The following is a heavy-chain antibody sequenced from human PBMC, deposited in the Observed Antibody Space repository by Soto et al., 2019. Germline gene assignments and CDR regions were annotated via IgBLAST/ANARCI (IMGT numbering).Heavy chain of an antibody. D-gene: IGHD3-10*01. CDR1: GLIVSTNY. CDR2: LYSGGST. J-gene: IGHJ3*02. V-gene: IGHV3-53*02. CDR3: ARDRPGDEGDAFDI. Sequence: EVQLVETGGGLIQPGGSLRLSCAASGLIVSTNYMNWVLHAPGKGLEWVSVLYSGGSTHYASSVKGRFIISRDNAKNTLYPQMNSLRADDEVVYYCARDRPGDEGDAFDIWGHGTLVTVSS.